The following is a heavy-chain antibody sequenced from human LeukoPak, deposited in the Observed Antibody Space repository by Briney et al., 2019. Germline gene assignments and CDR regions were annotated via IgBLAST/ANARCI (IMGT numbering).Heavy chain of an antibody. CDR2: INPSGGST. CDR1: GYTFTSYY. CDR3: ARGLIAAAGTKWWFDP. V-gene: IGHV1-46*01. Sequence: GASVKVSCKASGYTFTSYYMHWVRRAPGQGLEWMGIINPSGGSTSYAQKFQGRVTMTRDTSTSTVYMELSSLRSEDTAVYYCARGLIAAAGTKWWFDPWGQGTLVTVSS. D-gene: IGHD6-13*01. J-gene: IGHJ5*02.